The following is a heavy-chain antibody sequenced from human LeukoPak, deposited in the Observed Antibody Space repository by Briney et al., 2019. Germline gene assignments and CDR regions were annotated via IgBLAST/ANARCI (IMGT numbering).Heavy chain of an antibody. J-gene: IGHJ4*02. D-gene: IGHD6-13*01. V-gene: IGHV3-49*04. CDR2: IRSKAYGGTT. Sequence: GGSLRLSCTASGFTFGDYAMSWVRQAPGKGLEWVGFIRSKAYGGTTEYAASVKGRFTISGDDSKSIAYLQMNSLKTEDTAVYYCTRLAAAPAGLRYYFDYWGQGTLVTVSS. CDR3: TRLAAAPAGLRYYFDY. CDR1: GFTFGDYA.